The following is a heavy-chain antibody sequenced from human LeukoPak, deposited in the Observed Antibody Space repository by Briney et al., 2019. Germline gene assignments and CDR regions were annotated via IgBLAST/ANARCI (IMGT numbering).Heavy chain of an antibody. CDR2: ISSSGSTI. D-gene: IGHD5-12*01. CDR3: ARRWLRRGIDY. Sequence: GGSLRLSCAASGFTFSSYEMNWVRLAPGKGLEWVSYISSSGSTIYYADSVKGRFTISRDNAKNSLYLQMNSLRAEDTAVYYCARRWLRRGIDYWGQGTLVTVSS. V-gene: IGHV3-48*03. J-gene: IGHJ4*02. CDR1: GFTFSSYE.